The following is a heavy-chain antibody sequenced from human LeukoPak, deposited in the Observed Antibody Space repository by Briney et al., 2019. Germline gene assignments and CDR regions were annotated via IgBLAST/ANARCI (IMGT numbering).Heavy chain of an antibody. CDR1: GGSISSYY. J-gene: IGHJ4*02. D-gene: IGHD3-22*01. CDR2: IYTSGST. V-gene: IGHV4-4*07. Sequence: SETLSLTCTVSGGSISSYYWSWIRQPAGKGLEWIGRIYTSGSTNYNPSLKSRVTMSVDTSKNQFSLKLSSVTAADTAVYYCARDRGFYDSSGYYFDYWGQGTLVTVSS. CDR3: ARDRGFYDSSGYYFDY.